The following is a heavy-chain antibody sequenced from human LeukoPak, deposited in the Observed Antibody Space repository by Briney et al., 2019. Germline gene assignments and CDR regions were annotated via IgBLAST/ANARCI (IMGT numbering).Heavy chain of an antibody. V-gene: IGHV1-2*02. CDR3: ARVFSSSWFDAFDI. Sequence: AAVKVSCKASRCTFTGYYMHWVRQAPGQRREWMGWINPNSGGTNYVQVFQGRVTMTRDTSISTAYMELSRLISDDTAVYYCARVFSSSWFDAFDIWGQGTMVTVSS. D-gene: IGHD6-13*01. CDR2: INPNSGGT. CDR1: RCTFTGYY. J-gene: IGHJ3*02.